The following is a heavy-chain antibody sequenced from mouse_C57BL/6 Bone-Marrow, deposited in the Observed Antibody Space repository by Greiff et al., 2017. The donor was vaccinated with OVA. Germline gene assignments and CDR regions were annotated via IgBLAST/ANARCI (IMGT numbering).Heavy chain of an antibody. V-gene: IGHV1-55*01. Sequence: QVQLQQPGAELVKPGASVKMSCKASGYTFTSYWITWVKQRPGQGLEWIGDIYPGSGSTNYNEKFKGKATLTVDTASSTAYLQLSSLTSEDSAVYYCARSKGYGNYSYAMDYWGQGTSVTVSS. J-gene: IGHJ4*01. CDR3: ARSKGYGNYSYAMDY. CDR2: IYPGSGST. CDR1: GYTFTSYW. D-gene: IGHD2-10*02.